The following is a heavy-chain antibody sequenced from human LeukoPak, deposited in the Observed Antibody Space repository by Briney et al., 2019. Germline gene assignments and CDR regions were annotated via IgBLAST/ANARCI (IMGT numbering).Heavy chain of an antibody. CDR1: GFTFSDYY. V-gene: IGHV3-11*06. D-gene: IGHD1-14*01. J-gene: IGHJ4*02. CDR3: ARASTGRFEEAY. Sequence: GGSLRLSCAASGFTFSDYYMSWIRQAPGKGLEWVSSISSSSSYIYYADSVKGRFTISRDNAKNSLYLQMNSLRAEDTSVYYCARASTGRFEEAYWGQGTLVTVSS. CDR2: ISSSSSYI.